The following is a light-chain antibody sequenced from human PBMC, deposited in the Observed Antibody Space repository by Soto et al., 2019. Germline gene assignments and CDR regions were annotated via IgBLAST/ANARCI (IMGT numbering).Light chain of an antibody. V-gene: IGLV3-21*04. CDR2: YDS. Sequence: SYELTQPPSVSVAPGKTARIACGRKNIGTKSVHWYQQKPGQAPVLVIYYDSARPSGIPERFSGSNAGNTATLTISTVEAGDEADYYCQVWDRSSDHRVVFGGGTKLTVL. J-gene: IGLJ2*01. CDR1: NIGTKS. CDR3: QVWDRSSDHRVV.